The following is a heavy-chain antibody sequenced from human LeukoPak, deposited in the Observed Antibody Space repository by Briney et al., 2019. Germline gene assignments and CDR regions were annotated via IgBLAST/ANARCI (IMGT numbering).Heavy chain of an antibody. D-gene: IGHD1-7*01. CDR3: ARDSEGVTGTTSWFDP. Sequence: GGSLRLSCAASGFTFSSYSMNWVRQAPGKGLEWVSFISSSSNYIYYADSVKGRFTISRDNAKNSLYLQMNSLRAKDTAVYYCARDSEGVTGTTSWFDPWGQGTLVTVSS. CDR1: GFTFSSYS. V-gene: IGHV3-21*01. CDR2: ISSSSNYI. J-gene: IGHJ5*02.